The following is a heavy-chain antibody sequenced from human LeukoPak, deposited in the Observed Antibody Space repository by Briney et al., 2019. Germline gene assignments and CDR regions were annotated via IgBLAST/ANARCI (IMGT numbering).Heavy chain of an antibody. CDR2: ISGSGTNT. CDR1: GFTFNIYD. J-gene: IGHJ4*02. Sequence: GGSLRLSCAASGFTFNIYDMTWVRQAPGKGLEWVSTISGSGTNTYHADSVKGRFTISRDNSKNTLYLQMNSLRAEDTAVYYCAKSLAAEAYYYDSSGYVNWGQGTLVTVSS. CDR3: AKSLAAEAYYYDSSGYVN. V-gene: IGHV3-23*01. D-gene: IGHD3-22*01.